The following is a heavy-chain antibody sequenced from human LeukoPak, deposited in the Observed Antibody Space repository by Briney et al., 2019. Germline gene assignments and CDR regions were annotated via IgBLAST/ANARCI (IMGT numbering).Heavy chain of an antibody. D-gene: IGHD3-22*01. Sequence: GASVKVSCKASGYTFTGYYMHWVRQAPGQGLEWMGWINPNSGGTNYAQKFQGRVTMTRDTSISTAYMELSRLRSDDTAVYYCARGDSSGYLYGGLGDYWGQGTLVTVSS. CDR3: ARGDSSGYLYGGLGDY. CDR2: INPNSGGT. V-gene: IGHV1-2*02. J-gene: IGHJ4*02. CDR1: GYTFTGYY.